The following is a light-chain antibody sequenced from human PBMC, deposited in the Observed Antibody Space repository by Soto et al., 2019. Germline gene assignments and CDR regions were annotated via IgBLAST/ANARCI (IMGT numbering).Light chain of an antibody. Sequence: AIQMTQSPSSLSASVGDRVTITCRASQGVRYDLGWYQQKPGKAPKFLIYAESRLHSGVPSRFSGSGSGTDFTLTISSLQPEDFATYYCLQDYDYPRTCGQATKVEIK. CDR2: AES. V-gene: IGKV1-6*01. CDR3: LQDYDYPRT. CDR1: QGVRYD. J-gene: IGKJ1*01.